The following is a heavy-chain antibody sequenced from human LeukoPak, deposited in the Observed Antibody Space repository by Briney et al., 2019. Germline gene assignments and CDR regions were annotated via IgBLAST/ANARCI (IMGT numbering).Heavy chain of an antibody. Sequence: PSETLSLTCAVYGGSFSGYYWSWIRQPPGKGLEWIGEINHSGSTNYNPSLKSRVTISVDTSKNQFSLKLSSVTAADTAVYYCARLLQYQLRYYYYYGMDVWGQGTTVTVSS. CDR1: GGSFSGYY. CDR3: ARLLQYQLRYYYYYGMDV. V-gene: IGHV4-34*01. CDR2: INHSGST. D-gene: IGHD2-2*01. J-gene: IGHJ6*02.